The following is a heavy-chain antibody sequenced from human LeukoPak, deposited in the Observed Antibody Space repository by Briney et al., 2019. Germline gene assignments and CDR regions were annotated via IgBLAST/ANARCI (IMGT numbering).Heavy chain of an antibody. CDR3: AKERIAVGDCLPWFDP. D-gene: IGHD6-6*01. Sequence: PGGSLRLSCAASGFTFSSYWMHWVRHAPGKGLVWVSRINSDGSSTSYADSVKGRFTISRDNAKNTLYLQMNRLRAEDTALYYCAKERIAVGDCLPWFDPWGQGTLVTVSS. CDR1: GFTFSSYW. V-gene: IGHV3-74*01. CDR2: INSDGSST. J-gene: IGHJ5*02.